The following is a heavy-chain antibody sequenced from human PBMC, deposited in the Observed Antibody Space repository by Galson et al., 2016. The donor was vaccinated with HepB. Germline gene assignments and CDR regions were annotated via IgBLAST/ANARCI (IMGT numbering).Heavy chain of an antibody. CDR3: AKAAQYCSSSSCRNWFDP. CDR1: GFTFDNYA. Sequence: SLRLSCAASGFTFDNYAMHWVRQAPGKGLEWVPGISWNSGNMGYADSVKGRFTISRDNAKNSLYLQMNSLRAEDTALYYCAKAAQYCSSSSCRNWFDPWGQGTLVTVSS. CDR2: ISWNSGNM. J-gene: IGHJ5*02. V-gene: IGHV3-9*01. D-gene: IGHD2-2*01.